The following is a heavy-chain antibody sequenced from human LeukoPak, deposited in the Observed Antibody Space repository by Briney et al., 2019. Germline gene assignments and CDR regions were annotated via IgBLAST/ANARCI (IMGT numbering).Heavy chain of an antibody. J-gene: IGHJ4*02. V-gene: IGHV4-34*01. D-gene: IGHD6-19*01. CDR2: INHSGST. Sequence: SETLSLTCAVYGGSFSGYYWSWIRQPPGKELEWIGEINHSGSTNYNPSLKSRVTISVDTSKNQFSLKLSSVTAADTAVYYCARVGHVAVAGHGTFDYWGQGTLVTVPS. CDR1: GGSFSGYY. CDR3: ARVGHVAVAGHGTFDY.